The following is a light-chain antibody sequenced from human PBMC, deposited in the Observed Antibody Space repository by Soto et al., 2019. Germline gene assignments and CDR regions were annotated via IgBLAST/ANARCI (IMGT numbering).Light chain of an antibody. Sequence: EIVLTQSPGTLSLSPGERATLYCRSSQTVDANFLAWYQQKPGQAPRLLISGISTRATGISARFSGSGSGTEFTLTISSLQSEDFAVYYCQQYNDRPGTFGQGTKVDIK. CDR3: QQYNDRPGT. CDR1: QTVDAN. V-gene: IGKV3-15*01. CDR2: GIS. J-gene: IGKJ1*01.